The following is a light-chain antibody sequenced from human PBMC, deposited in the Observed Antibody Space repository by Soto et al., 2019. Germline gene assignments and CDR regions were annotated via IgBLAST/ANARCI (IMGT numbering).Light chain of an antibody. J-gene: IGKJ4*01. CDR3: QQYGSSPPLT. CDR1: QSVSSSY. CDR2: GAS. V-gene: IGKV3-20*01. Sequence: EIVLTQSPGTLSLSPRERATLSCRASQSVSSSYLAWYQQKPGQAPRLLIYGASSRATGIPDRFSGSGSGTYFTLTISRLEPEDFAVYYCQQYGSSPPLTFGGGTKVEIK.